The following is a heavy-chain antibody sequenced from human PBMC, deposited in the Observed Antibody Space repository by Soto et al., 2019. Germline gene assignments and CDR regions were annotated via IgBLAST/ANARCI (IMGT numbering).Heavy chain of an antibody. CDR2: IIPIFGTA. Sequence: QVQLVESGGGVVQPGRSLRLSCAASGFTFSSYAISWVRQAPGQGLEWMGGIIPIFGTANYAQKFQGRVTITADESTSTAYMELSSLRSEDTAVYYCARAVGSLEWLIARYYGMDVWGQGTTVTVSS. CDR1: GFTFSSYA. CDR3: ARAVGSLEWLIARYYGMDV. J-gene: IGHJ6*02. V-gene: IGHV1-69*01. D-gene: IGHD3-3*01.